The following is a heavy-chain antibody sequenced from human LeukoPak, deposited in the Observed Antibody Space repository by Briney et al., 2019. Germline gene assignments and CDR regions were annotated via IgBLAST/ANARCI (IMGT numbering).Heavy chain of an antibody. Sequence: GGSLRLSCAASGFTFSSYAMSWVRQAPGKGLEWVSVIYSGGSTYYADSVKGRFTISRDNSKNTLYLQMNSLRAEDTAVYYCARGPRGIAAAGIFKAFDYWGQGTLVTVSS. CDR1: GFTFSSYA. CDR3: ARGPRGIAAAGIFKAFDY. D-gene: IGHD6-13*01. V-gene: IGHV3-53*01. CDR2: IYSGGST. J-gene: IGHJ4*02.